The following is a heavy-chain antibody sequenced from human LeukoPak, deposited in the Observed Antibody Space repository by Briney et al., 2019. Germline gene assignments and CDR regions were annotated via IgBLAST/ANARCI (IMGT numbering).Heavy chain of an antibody. Sequence: GGSLRLSCAASGFTFSSYAMSWVRQAPGKGLEWVSGISGSGDNTYYADSVKGRFTISRDNSKNTLYLRMNSLRAEDTAVYYCARGAYYYEDWGQGTLVTVSS. CDR3: ARGAYYYED. D-gene: IGHD3-22*01. J-gene: IGHJ4*02. V-gene: IGHV3-23*01. CDR1: GFTFSSYA. CDR2: ISGSGDNT.